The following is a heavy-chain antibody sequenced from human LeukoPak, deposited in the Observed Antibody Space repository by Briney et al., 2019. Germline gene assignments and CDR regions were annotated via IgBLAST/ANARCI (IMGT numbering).Heavy chain of an antibody. D-gene: IGHD2-21*02. CDR3: AKDYCGGDCYSGWYFDL. J-gene: IGHJ2*01. CDR2: ISYNSDTI. CDR1: GFTFSTNA. V-gene: IGHV3-9*01. Sequence: GGSLRLSCAASGFTFSTNAISWVRQAPGKGLEWVSGISYNSDTIAYADSVKGRFTISRDNAKNSLYLQMNSLRAEDTALYYCAKDYCGGDCYSGWYFDLWGRGTLVTVSS.